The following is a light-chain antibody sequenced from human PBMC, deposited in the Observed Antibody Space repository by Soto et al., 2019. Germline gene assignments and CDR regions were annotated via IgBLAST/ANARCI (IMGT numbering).Light chain of an antibody. CDR2: SNT. V-gene: IGLV1-44*01. Sequence: QSVLTQPPSASGTPGQTIAISCSGGSSNIGSHTVNWYQQLPGTAPRLLIYSNTQRPSGVPDRFSGAKSGTSASLAITGLQSDSEGDYYWATWDDSLDGVVFGGGTKLTVL. CDR3: ATWDDSLDGVV. CDR1: SSNIGSHT. J-gene: IGLJ2*01.